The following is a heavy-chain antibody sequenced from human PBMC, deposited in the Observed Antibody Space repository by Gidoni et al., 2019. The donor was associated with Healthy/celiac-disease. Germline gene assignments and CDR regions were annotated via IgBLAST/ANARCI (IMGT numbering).Heavy chain of an antibody. CDR2: IIPIFDTP. J-gene: IGHJ4*02. Sequence: QVQLVQSGAEVKKPGSSVKVSCKASGGTFSSYTFSWVRQAPGQGLEWMGGIIPIFDTPNYAQNFQGRVTITADESTSTAYMELSSLRSEDTAVYYCARGSPGQWLLVDYFDYWGQGTLVTVSS. V-gene: IGHV1-69*01. CDR3: ARGSPGQWLLVDYFDY. CDR1: GGTFSSYT. D-gene: IGHD6-19*01.